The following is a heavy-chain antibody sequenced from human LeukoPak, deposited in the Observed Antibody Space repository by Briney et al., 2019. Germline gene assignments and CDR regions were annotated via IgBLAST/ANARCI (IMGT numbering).Heavy chain of an antibody. CDR1: GFTFSSYA. CDR3: AKSLSFPDY. D-gene: IGHD2/OR15-2a*01. V-gene: IGHV3-23*01. CDR2: ISGSGGST. J-gene: IGHJ4*02. Sequence: RAGGSLRLSCAASGFTFSSYAMSWVRQALGKGLEWVSAISGSGGSTYYADSVKGRFTISRDNSKNTLYLQMNSLRAEDTAVYYCAKSLSFPDYWGQGTLVTVSS.